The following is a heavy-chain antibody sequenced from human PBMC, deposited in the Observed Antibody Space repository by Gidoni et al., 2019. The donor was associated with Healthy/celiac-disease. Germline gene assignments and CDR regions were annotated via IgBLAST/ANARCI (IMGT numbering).Heavy chain of an antibody. Sequence: QVQLQESGPGLVKPSQTLSLTCTVSGGSISSGSYYWSWIRQPAGKGLEWIGRIYTSGSTNYNPSLKSRVTISVDTSKNQFSLKLSSVTAADTAVYYCAIHFSSGWYYFDYWGQGTLVTVSS. CDR1: GGSISSGSYY. CDR2: IYTSGST. V-gene: IGHV4-61*02. D-gene: IGHD6-19*01. CDR3: AIHFSSGWYYFDY. J-gene: IGHJ4*02.